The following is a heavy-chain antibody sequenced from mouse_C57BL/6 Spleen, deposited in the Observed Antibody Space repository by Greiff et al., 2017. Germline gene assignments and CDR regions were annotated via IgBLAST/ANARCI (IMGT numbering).Heavy chain of an antibody. CDR2: IYPGSGST. J-gene: IGHJ3*01. Sequence: QVQLQQPGAELVKPGASVKMSCKASGYTFTSYWITWVKQRPGQGLEWIGDIYPGSGSTNYNEKFKSKAPLTVDTSSSTAYMQLSSLTSEDSAVYYCARSYYGSNQFAYWGQGTLVTVSA. V-gene: IGHV1-55*01. CDR3: ARSYYGSNQFAY. D-gene: IGHD1-1*01. CDR1: GYTFTSYW.